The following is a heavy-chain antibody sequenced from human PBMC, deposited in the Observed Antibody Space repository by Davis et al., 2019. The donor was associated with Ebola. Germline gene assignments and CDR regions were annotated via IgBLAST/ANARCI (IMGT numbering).Heavy chain of an antibody. Sequence: SETLSLTCTVSGGSISSYYWSWIRQPPGKGLEWIGYIYYSGSTNYNPSLKSRVTISVDTSKNQFSLKLSSVTAADTAVYYCAGTTVTTDRDYYYYGMDVWGQGTTVTVSS. D-gene: IGHD4-17*01. CDR1: GGSISSYY. J-gene: IGHJ6*02. CDR3: AGTTVTTDRDYYYYGMDV. V-gene: IGHV4-59*01. CDR2: IYYSGST.